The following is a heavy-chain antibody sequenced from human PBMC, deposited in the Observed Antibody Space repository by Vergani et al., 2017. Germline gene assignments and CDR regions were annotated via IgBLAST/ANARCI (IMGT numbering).Heavy chain of an antibody. D-gene: IGHD2-8*02. CDR1: GGSFSGYY. V-gene: IGHV4-34*01. Sequence: QVQLQQWGAGLLKPSETLSLPCAVYGGSFSGYYWSWIRQPPGKGLEWIGEINHSGSTNYNPSLKSPVTISVDTSKNQFSLKLSSVTAADTAVFYCARSPPLRLVSLRAGRRLGAFDIGGQGKMVTVSS. J-gene: IGHJ3*02. CDR3: ARSPPLRLVSLRAGRRLGAFDI. CDR2: INHSGST.